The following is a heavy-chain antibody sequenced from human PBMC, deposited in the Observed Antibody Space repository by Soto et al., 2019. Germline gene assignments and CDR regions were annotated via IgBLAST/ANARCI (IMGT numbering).Heavy chain of an antibody. D-gene: IGHD4-4*01. Sequence: SETLSLTCTVSGGSISSGGYYWSWNRQHPGQGLEWIGYIYYSGSTYYNPSIQSRVTVSVDTSKNQFSLKLSSVAAADSAVYYCARVGSVTGNFDYWGQGTLVTVSS. CDR3: ARVGSVTGNFDY. CDR2: IYYSGST. CDR1: GGSISSGGYY. J-gene: IGHJ4*02. V-gene: IGHV4-31*03.